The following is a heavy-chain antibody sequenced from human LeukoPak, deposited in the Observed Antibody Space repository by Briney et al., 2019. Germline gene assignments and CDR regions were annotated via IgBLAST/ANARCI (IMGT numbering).Heavy chain of an antibody. CDR3: ARDHPRTWIGELFGDTNWFDP. CDR1: GGSISSYY. CDR2: MYTSGST. Sequence: SETLSLTCTVSGGSISSYYLSWIRQPAGRGLERIGRMYTSGSTNYNPSLKSRVTMSVDTSKNQFSLKLSSVTAADTAVYYCARDHPRTWIGELFGDTNWFDPWGQGTLVTVSS. J-gene: IGHJ5*02. V-gene: IGHV4-4*07. D-gene: IGHD3-10*01.